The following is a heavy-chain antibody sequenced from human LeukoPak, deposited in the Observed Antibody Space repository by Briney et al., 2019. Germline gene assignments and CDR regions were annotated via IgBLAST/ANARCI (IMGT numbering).Heavy chain of an antibody. J-gene: IGHJ5*02. D-gene: IGHD2-15*01. Sequence: SETLSLTCTVSGGSISSYYWSWVRQPPGKGLEWIGYIYYSGSTNYNPSLKSRVTISVDTSENQFSLKLSSVTAGHTAVYYCAKGTDIVGRDWFDPWGEGTLVTVSS. CDR1: GGSISSYY. CDR3: AKGTDIVGRDWFDP. V-gene: IGHV4-59*01. CDR2: IYYSGST.